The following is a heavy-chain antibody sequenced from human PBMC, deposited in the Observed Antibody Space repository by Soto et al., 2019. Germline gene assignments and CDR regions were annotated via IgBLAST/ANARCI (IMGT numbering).Heavy chain of an antibody. CDR2: ISGSGGST. V-gene: IGHV3-23*01. CDR1: GFTFSSYA. J-gene: IGHJ4*02. CDR3: AKGYGSGSYYNLDSYYFDY. Sequence: PGGSLRLSCAASGFTFSSYAMSWVRQAPGKGLEWVSAISGSGGSTYYADSVKGRFTISRDNSKNTLYLQMNSLRAEDTAVYYCAKGYGSGSYYNLDSYYFDYWGKGTLVTVSS. D-gene: IGHD3-10*01.